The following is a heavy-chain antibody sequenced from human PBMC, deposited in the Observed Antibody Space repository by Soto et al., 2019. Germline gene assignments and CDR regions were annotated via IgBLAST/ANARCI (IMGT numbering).Heavy chain of an antibody. D-gene: IGHD3-16*02. J-gene: IGHJ6*02. V-gene: IGHV4-31*03. CDR1: GAAFNSGGFT. CDR3: ATIGVSGYLAV. Sequence: TLSLTCSVSGAAFNSGGFTCTWLSPHAGKGLAWLGYNSHSLRTDYNPSLKSRLSISGDTSKNHFSLTLTSVAAADAAVYYCATIGVSGYLAVLGQGTSDTVSS. CDR2: NSHSLRT.